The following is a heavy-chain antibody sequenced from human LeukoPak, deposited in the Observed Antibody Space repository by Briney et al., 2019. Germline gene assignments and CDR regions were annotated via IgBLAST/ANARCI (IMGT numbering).Heavy chain of an antibody. CDR1: GFIFNNYA. J-gene: IGHJ4*02. D-gene: IGHD1-26*01. CDR3: ARRRFNGRGSYLGDY. Sequence: PGGSLRLSCAGSGFIFNNYAMHWVRQPPGKGLEWVSGISWNSGSIDYADSVKGRFTISRDNAKNSLYLQMNSLRAEDTAVYYCARRRFNGRGSYLGDYWGQGTLVTVSS. CDR2: ISWNSGSI. V-gene: IGHV3-9*01.